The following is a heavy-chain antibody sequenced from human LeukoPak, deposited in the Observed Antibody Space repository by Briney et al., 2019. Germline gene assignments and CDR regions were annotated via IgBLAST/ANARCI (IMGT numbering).Heavy chain of an antibody. CDR3: ARRVSGITMIVVARGSFDY. D-gene: IGHD3-22*01. J-gene: IGHJ4*02. CDR2: IYYSGST. V-gene: IGHV4-59*08. CDR1: GGSISNYY. Sequence: TSETLSLTCTVSGGSISNYYWSWIRQPPGKGLEWIGYIYYSGSTNYNPSLKSRVSISVDTSKNQFSLKLSSVTAADTAVYYCARRVSGITMIVVARGSFDYWGQGTLVTVSS.